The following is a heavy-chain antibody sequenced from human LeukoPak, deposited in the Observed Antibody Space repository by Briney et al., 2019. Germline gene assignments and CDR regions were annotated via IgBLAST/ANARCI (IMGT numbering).Heavy chain of an antibody. D-gene: IGHD1-1*01. CDR3: ATSVGTTGTT. CDR1: AGSISSYY. V-gene: IGHV4-59*08. J-gene: IGHJ4*02. Sequence: SETLSLTCTVSAGSISSYYWNWLRQSPGKGLKWIGYIYYTGTTKYNPSLTSRVTISIDTSKNQFSLKLSSVTAADTAVYYCATSVGTTGTTWGQGTLVIVSS. CDR2: IYYTGTT.